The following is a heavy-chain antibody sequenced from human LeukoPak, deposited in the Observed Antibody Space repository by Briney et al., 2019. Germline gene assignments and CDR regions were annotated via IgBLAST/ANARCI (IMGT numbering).Heavy chain of an antibody. V-gene: IGHV1-69*13. Sequence: ASVKVSCKASGGTFSSYAISWVRQAPGQGLEWMGGIIPIFGTANYAQKFQGRVTITADESTSTAYMELSSLRSEDTAVYYCARGNGIAARQDYYYMDVWGKGTTVTVSS. J-gene: IGHJ6*03. CDR2: IIPIFGTA. D-gene: IGHD6-6*01. CDR3: ARGNGIAARQDYYYMDV. CDR1: GGTFSSYA.